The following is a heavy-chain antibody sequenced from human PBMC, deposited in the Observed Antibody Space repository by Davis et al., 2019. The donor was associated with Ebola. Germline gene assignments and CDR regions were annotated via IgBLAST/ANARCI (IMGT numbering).Heavy chain of an antibody. CDR3: ARDTPVIPDAFDI. V-gene: IGHV3-74*01. J-gene: IGHJ3*02. CDR1: GFTFSSYW. D-gene: IGHD3-16*02. CDR2: INSDGSST. Sequence: GESLKISCAASGFTFSSYWMHWVRQAPGKGLVWVSRINSDGSSTSYADSVTGRFTISRDNAKNTLYLQMNSLRAEDTAVYYCARDTPVIPDAFDIWGQGTMVTVSS.